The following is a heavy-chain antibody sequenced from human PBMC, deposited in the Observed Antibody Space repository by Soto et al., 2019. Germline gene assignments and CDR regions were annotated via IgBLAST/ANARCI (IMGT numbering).Heavy chain of an antibody. V-gene: IGHV4-59*08. CDR1: GDYIGTHY. D-gene: IGHD3-22*01. CDR3: ARSSYYYDSSGYFFSWFDP. J-gene: IGHJ5*02. Sequence: SETLSLTCTVSGDYIGTHYWSWIRQPPGKGLEWIGYIYYTGSTKFNPSLQSRVTMSVDTSKNQFSLRLSSVTAADTAVYYCARSSYYYDSSGYFFSWFDPWGQGTLVT. CDR2: IYYTGST.